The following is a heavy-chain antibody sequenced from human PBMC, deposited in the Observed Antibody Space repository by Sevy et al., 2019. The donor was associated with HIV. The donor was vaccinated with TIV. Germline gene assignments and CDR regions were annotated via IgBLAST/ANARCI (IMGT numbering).Heavy chain of an antibody. J-gene: IGHJ5*02. CDR1: GFTFSGSA. CDR3: TRHSPGEQWLDEVVSGWFDP. D-gene: IGHD6-19*01. CDR2: IRSKANSYAT. Sequence: GGSLRLSCAASGFTFSGSAMHWVRQASGKGLEWVGRIRSKANSYATAYAASVKGRFTISRDDSKNTAYLQMNSLKTEDTAVYYCTRHSPGEQWLDEVVSGWFDPWGQGTLVTVSS. V-gene: IGHV3-73*01.